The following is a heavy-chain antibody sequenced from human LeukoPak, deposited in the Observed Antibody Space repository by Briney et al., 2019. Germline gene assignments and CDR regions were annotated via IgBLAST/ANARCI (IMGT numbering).Heavy chain of an antibody. D-gene: IGHD2-15*01. V-gene: IGHV4-59*08. CDR1: GGSITTYY. CDR3: ARHGVAFDY. J-gene: IGHJ4*02. Sequence: SETLSLTCTVSGGSITTYYWSWIRQPPGKGLEWIAYLHYSGTTNFNPSLKSRVTMSSDTSKNQFSLKLSSVTAADAAMYYCARHGVAFDYWGQGTLVTVSS. CDR2: LHYSGTT.